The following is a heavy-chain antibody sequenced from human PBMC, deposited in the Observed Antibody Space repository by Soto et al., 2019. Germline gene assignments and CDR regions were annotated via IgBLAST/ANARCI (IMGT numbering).Heavy chain of an antibody. CDR1: GYTFSDYY. CDR2: INPDTGGT. Sequence: ASVKVSCKASGYTFSDYYIHWVRQAPGQGLEWMGWINPDTGGTDYKQKFQGWVTMTRDTSISTAYMELSSLKSDDTAVYYCARDHVVRGNYYDYWGQGTLVTVSS. J-gene: IGHJ4*02. V-gene: IGHV1-2*04. D-gene: IGHD1-26*01. CDR3: ARDHVVRGNYYDY.